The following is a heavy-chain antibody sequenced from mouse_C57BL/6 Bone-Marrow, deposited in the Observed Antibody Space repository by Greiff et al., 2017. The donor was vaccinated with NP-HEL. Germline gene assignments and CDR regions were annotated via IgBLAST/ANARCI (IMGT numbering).Heavy chain of an antibody. D-gene: IGHD1-1*01. V-gene: IGHV5-4*01. Sequence: EVKVVESGGGLVKPGGSLKLSCAASGFTFSSYAMSWVRQTPEKRLEWVATISDGGSYTYYPDNVKGRFTISRDNAKNNLYLQMSHLKSEDTAMYYCARDPTVVDYAMDYWGQGTSVTVSS. CDR2: ISDGGSYT. J-gene: IGHJ4*01. CDR1: GFTFSSYA. CDR3: ARDPTVVDYAMDY.